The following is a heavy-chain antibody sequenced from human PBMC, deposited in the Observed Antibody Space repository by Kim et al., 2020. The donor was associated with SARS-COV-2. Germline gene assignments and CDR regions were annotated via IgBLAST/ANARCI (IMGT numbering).Heavy chain of an antibody. CDR3: ATLGRRVINATPRIKWFDP. CDR1: VGSIKGFY. CDR2: IRDTGTA. Sequence: SETLSLTCTVSVGSIKGFYWSWLRHSPGKGLQWLGNIRDTGTADYNPSLGGRISISIDTSKSQFPLTLRSMTAADTAVYYCATLGRRVINATPRIKWFDPWGPGTLVTVSS. J-gene: IGHJ5*02. V-gene: IGHV4-59*01. D-gene: IGHD2-2*01.